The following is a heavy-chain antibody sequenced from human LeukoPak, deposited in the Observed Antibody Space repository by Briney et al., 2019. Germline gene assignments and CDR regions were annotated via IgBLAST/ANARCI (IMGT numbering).Heavy chain of an antibody. CDR3: AKQPNYDILTGYENWFDP. J-gene: IGHJ5*02. D-gene: IGHD3-9*01. CDR2: ISGSGGST. CDR1: GLTFSSYA. V-gene: IGHV3-23*01. Sequence: GGSLRLSCAASGLTFSSYAMSWVRQAPGKGLEWVSAISGSGGSTYYADSVKGRFTISRDNSKNTLYLQMNSLRAEDTAVYYCAKQPNYDILTGYENWFDPWGQGTLVTVSS.